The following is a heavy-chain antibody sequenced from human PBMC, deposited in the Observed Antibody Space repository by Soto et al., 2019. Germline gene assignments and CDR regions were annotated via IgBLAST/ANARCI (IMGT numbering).Heavy chain of an antibody. CDR3: AMVDNYVTPTPHYV. CDR1: GYIFVNYG. J-gene: IGHJ3*01. D-gene: IGHD3-16*01. V-gene: IGHV1-18*01. CDR2: ISPYSGNT. Sequence: QVQLVQSGDEVRKPVSSVKVSCKASGYIFVNYGIAWVRQAPGQGLEWMEWISPYSGNTQYASKVQGRLTMTTDISPCTAYIDLGRLTSDDTAVYYCAMVDNYVTPTPHYVW.